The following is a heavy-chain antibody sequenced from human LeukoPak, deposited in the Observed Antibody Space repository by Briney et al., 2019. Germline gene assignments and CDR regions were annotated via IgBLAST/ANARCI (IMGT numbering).Heavy chain of an antibody. J-gene: IGHJ3*02. CDR2: IYYSGST. Sequence: SETLSLTCTVSGGSISSYYWSWIRQPPGKGLEWIGYIYYSGSTNYNPSLKSRVTISVDTSKNQFSLKLSSVTAADTAVYYCARDSPAYYDISTGPYLAFDIWGQGTMVTVSS. V-gene: IGHV4-59*01. CDR3: ARDSPAYYDISTGPYLAFDI. CDR1: GGSISSYY. D-gene: IGHD3-9*01.